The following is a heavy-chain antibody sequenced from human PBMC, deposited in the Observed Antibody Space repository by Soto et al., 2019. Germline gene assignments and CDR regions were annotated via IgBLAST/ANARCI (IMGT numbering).Heavy chain of an antibody. CDR2: IDWEDTK. CDR3: ARAFYGMDV. V-gene: IGHV2-70*04. Sequence: SGPTLVNPTQTLTLTCTVSGFSLSGTGMRVTLIRQPPGKALEWLARIDWEDTKLYSSSLKTRLTISRDTSKNQVVLTMTSMDPADTGTYYCARAFYGMDVWGQGTTVTVYS. CDR1: GFSLSGTGMR. J-gene: IGHJ6*02.